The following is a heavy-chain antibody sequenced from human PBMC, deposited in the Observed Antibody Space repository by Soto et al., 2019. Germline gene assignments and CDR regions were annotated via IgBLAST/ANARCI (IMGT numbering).Heavy chain of an antibody. V-gene: IGHV4-39*01. D-gene: IGHD3-3*01. CDR1: GGSISSSSYY. Sequence: SETLSLTCTVSGGSISSSSYYWGWIRQPPGKGLEWHGSIYYSGSTYYNPSLKSRVTISVDTSKNQFSLKLSSVTAADTAVYYCARHKRRDYDFWSGYPHYYYYYGMDVWGQGTTVTVSS. CDR2: IYYSGST. CDR3: ARHKRRDYDFWSGYPHYYYYYGMDV. J-gene: IGHJ6*02.